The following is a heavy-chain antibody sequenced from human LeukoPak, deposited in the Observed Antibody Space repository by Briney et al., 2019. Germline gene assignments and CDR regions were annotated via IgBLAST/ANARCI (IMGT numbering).Heavy chain of an antibody. D-gene: IGHD2-15*01. CDR2: ISSTGST. CDR3: ARHSATYGSGA. Sequence: SETLSLTCTVSGASMNTYYWTWIRQSPGREGEWIGYISSTGSTNYNPSLKSRVTISLDTSKNQFSLELSSVTATDTAMYYCARHSATYGSGAWGQGTLVTVSA. J-gene: IGHJ5*02. CDR1: GASMNTYY. V-gene: IGHV4-59*08.